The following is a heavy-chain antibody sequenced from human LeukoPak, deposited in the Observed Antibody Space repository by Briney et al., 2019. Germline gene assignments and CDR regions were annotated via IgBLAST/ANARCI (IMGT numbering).Heavy chain of an antibody. CDR2: INHSGST. CDR1: GGSFSGYY. D-gene: IGHD2-15*01. V-gene: IGHV4-34*01. Sequence: SETLSLTCAVYGGSFSGYYLSWIRQPPGKGLEWIGEINHSGSTNYNPSLKSRVTISVDTSKNQFSLELSSVTAADTAVYYCARGGIVVVVAATPRVWFDPWRQGTLVTVSS. CDR3: ARGGIVVVVAATPRVWFDP. J-gene: IGHJ5*02.